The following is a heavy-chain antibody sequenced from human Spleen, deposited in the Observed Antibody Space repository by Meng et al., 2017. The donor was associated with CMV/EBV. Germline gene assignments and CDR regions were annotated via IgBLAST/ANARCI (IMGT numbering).Heavy chain of an antibody. J-gene: IGHJ6*02. V-gene: IGHV3-48*03. CDR2: ISSSASTI. D-gene: IGHD3-3*01. CDR3: ARKHDLWRSYGSYYYAMDV. CDR1: GFTFSSYE. Sequence: GGSLRLSCAASGFTFSSYEMNWVRQAPGMGLEWVSYISSSASTIYYADSVKGRFTVSRDNAKNSLYLQMNSLRAEDTAVYYCARKHDLWRSYGSYYYAMDVWGQGTTVTVSS.